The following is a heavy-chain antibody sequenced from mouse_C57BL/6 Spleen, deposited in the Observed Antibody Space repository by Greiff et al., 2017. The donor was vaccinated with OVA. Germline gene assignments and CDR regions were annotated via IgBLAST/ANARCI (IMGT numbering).Heavy chain of an antibody. CDR2: ISSGSSTI. V-gene: IGHV5-17*01. D-gene: IGHD6-5*01. J-gene: IGHJ4*01. Sequence: EVKLVESGGGLVKPGGSLKLSCAASGFTFSHYGMHWVRQAPEKGLEWVAYISSGSSTIYYADTVKGRFTISRDNAKNTLFLQMTSLRSEDTAMYYCARSLTSVYAMDYWGQGTSVTVSS. CDR1: GFTFSHYG. CDR3: ARSLTSVYAMDY.